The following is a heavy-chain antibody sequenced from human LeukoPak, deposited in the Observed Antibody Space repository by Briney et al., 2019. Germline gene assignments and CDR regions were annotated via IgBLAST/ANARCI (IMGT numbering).Heavy chain of an antibody. V-gene: IGHV3-11*01. D-gene: IGHD2/OR15-2a*01. CDR1: GFTFSDYY. Sequence: NPGGSLRLSCAASGFTFSDYYMTWIRQAPGKGLEWVSYMSDNGNSIYYADFVKGRFTISRDNAKNSLYLQMNSLRADDTAVYFCARVPQFYSPLDYWGQGTLVTVSS. CDR3: ARVPQFYSPLDY. J-gene: IGHJ4*02. CDR2: MSDNGNSI.